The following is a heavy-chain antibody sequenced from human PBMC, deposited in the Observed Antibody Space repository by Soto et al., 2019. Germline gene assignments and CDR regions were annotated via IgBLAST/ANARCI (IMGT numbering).Heavy chain of an antibody. CDR2: ISYDGSSK. D-gene: IGHD5-18*01. Sequence: GGSLRLSCAASGVTFCSYGMHWVRQAPGKGLEWVAVISYDGSSKYYADSVKGRFTISRDNSKNTLYLQMNSLRAEDTAVYYCAKVEYSYGIDYWGQGTLVTVSS. CDR1: GVTFCSYG. V-gene: IGHV3-30*18. CDR3: AKVEYSYGIDY. J-gene: IGHJ4*02.